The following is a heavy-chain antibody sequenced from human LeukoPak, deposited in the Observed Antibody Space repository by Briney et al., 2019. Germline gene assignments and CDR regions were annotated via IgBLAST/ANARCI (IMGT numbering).Heavy chain of an antibody. Sequence: SETLSLTCTVSGGSISSSSYYWGWIRQPPGKGLEWIGSIYYSGSTYYNPSLKSRVTITVDTSKNQFSLKLSSVTAADTAVYYCASTFSYYDSDFNFDYWGRGTLVTVSS. CDR1: GGSISSSSYY. V-gene: IGHV4-39*07. CDR3: ASTFSYYDSDFNFDY. CDR2: IYYSGST. D-gene: IGHD3-22*01. J-gene: IGHJ4*02.